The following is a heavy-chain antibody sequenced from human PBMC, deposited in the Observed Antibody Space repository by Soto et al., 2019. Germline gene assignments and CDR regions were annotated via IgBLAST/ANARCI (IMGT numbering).Heavy chain of an antibody. CDR1: GFTFSSYG. CDR3: AKPVDTAMVDAFDI. D-gene: IGHD5-18*01. J-gene: IGHJ3*02. V-gene: IGHV3-30*18. Sequence: GGSLRLSCAASGFTFSSYGMHWVRQAPGKGLEWVAVISYDGSNKYYADSVKGRFTISRDNSKNTLYLQMNSLRAEDTAVYYCAKPVDTAMVDAFDIWGQGTMVTVSS. CDR2: ISYDGSNK.